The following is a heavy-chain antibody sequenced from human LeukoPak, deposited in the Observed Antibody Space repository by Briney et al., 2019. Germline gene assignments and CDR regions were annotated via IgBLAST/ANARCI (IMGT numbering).Heavy chain of an antibody. CDR3: ASFIGGLEMATIDYYYYMDV. D-gene: IGHD5-24*01. Sequence: SVKVSCRASGGTFSSYAISWVRQAPGQGLEWMGGIIPIFGTANYAQKFQGRVTITTDESTSTAYMELSSLRSEDTAVYYCASFIGGLEMATIDYYYYMDVWGKGTTVTVSS. V-gene: IGHV1-69*05. J-gene: IGHJ6*03. CDR1: GGTFSSYA. CDR2: IIPIFGTA.